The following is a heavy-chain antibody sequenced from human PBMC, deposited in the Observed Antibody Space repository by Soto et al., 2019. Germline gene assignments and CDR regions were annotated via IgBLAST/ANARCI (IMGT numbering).Heavy chain of an antibody. CDR3: ARDTLQWLVPYYYYYGMDV. CDR1: GYTFTGYY. D-gene: IGHD6-19*01. CDR2: INPNSGGT. V-gene: IGHV1-2*04. J-gene: IGHJ6*02. Sequence: ASVKVSCKASGYTFTGYYMHWVRQAPGQGLEWMGWINPNSGGTNYAQKFQGWVTMTRDTSISTAYMELSRLRSDDTAVYYCARDTLQWLVPYYYYYGMDVWGQGTTVTVAS.